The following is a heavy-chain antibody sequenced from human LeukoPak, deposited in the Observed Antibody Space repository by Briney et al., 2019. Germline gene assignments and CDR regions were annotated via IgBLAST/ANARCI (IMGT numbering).Heavy chain of an antibody. CDR3: ARGCSSTSCPIDY. CDR1: GGSISSYY. CDR2: IYTTGST. D-gene: IGHD2-2*01. Sequence: PSETLSLTCTVSGGSISSYYWSWIRQPAGKGLECIGRIYTTGSTSYNPSLKSRATMSVDTSKNQFSLKLSSVTAADTAVYYCARGCSSTSCPIDYWGQGTLVTVSS. V-gene: IGHV4-4*07. J-gene: IGHJ4*02.